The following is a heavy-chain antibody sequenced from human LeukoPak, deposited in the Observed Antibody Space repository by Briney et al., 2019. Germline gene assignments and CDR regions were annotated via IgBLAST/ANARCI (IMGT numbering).Heavy chain of an antibody. D-gene: IGHD6-6*01. V-gene: IGHV1-8*01. CDR2: MNPNSGNT. Sequence: GASVKVCCKASGYTFTSCDINWVRQATGQGLEWMGWMNPNSGNTGYAQKFQGRVTMTRNTSIGTAYMELSSMRSEDTAVYYCARTGQQGIAARLLYYYYYMDVWGKGTTVTVSS. CDR3: ARTGQQGIAARLLYYYYYMDV. CDR1: GYTFTSCD. J-gene: IGHJ6*03.